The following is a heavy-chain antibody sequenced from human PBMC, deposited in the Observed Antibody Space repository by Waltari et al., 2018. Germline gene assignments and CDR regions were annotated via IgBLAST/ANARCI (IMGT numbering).Heavy chain of an antibody. Sequence: QVHLVQSGDDVKKPGASVKVSCKASGYTFTGSYIHWVRRVPGQGREWMGRINPNSGDTNDAQKFQGRVNLTRDTSINTAYMELSSLKSDDTAVYYCARDLGSDYGNRDYWGQGTLVTVPS. V-gene: IGHV1-2*06. D-gene: IGHD4-17*01. CDR1: GYTFTGSY. CDR3: ARDLGSDYGNRDY. CDR2: INPNSGDT. J-gene: IGHJ4*02.